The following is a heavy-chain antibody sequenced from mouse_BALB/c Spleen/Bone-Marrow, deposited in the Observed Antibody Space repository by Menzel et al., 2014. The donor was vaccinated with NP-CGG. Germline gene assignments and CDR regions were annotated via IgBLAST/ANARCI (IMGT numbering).Heavy chain of an antibody. CDR2: ISSGGGST. D-gene: IGHD3-2*01. CDR1: GFAFSSYD. Sequence: VQLKQSGGGLVKPGGSLKLSCAASGFAFSSYDMSWVRQTPEKRLEWVAYISSGGGSTYYPDAVKGRFTISRDNAKNTLYLEMSSLRSEDTAMYYCARDSSGYFDYWGQGTTLTVAS. CDR3: ARDSSGYFDY. V-gene: IGHV5-12-1*01. J-gene: IGHJ2*01.